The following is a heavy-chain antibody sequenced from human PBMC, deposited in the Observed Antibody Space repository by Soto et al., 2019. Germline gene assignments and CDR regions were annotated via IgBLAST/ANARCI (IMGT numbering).Heavy chain of an antibody. V-gene: IGHV1-69*13. CDR3: ARGGGTTGISDY. CDR2: IIPIFGTA. J-gene: IGHJ4*02. Sequence: SVKVSCKASGGTFSSYAISWVRQAPGQGLEWMGGIIPIFGTANYAQKFQGRVTITADESTSTAYMELSSLRSEDTAVYHCARGGGTTGISDYWGQGTLVTVSS. CDR1: GGTFSSYA. D-gene: IGHD4-17*01.